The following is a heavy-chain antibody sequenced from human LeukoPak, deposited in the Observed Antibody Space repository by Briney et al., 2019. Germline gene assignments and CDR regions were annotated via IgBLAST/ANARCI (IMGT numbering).Heavy chain of an antibody. V-gene: IGHV3-23*01. D-gene: IGHD3-22*01. CDR1: GFTFSSYG. Sequence: GGSLRLSCAASGFTFSSYGMHWVRQAPGKGLEWVSAISGSGGSTYYADSVKGRFTISRDNSKNTLYLQMNSLRAEDTAVYYCAKGYYDSSGYYYYYFDYWGQGTLVTVSS. CDR2: ISGSGGST. CDR3: AKGYYDSSGYYYYYFDY. J-gene: IGHJ4*02.